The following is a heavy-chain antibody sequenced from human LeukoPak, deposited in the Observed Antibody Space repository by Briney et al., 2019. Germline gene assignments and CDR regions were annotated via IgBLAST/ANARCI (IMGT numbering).Heavy chain of an antibody. CDR1: GYTFTGYY. Sequence: GASVKVSCKASGYTFTGYYMHWVRQAPGQGLEWMGWINPNSGGTNYAQKFQGRVTMTRDTSISTAYMELSRLRSDDTAVYYCASSSGDYDPLPDYWGQGTLVTVSS. D-gene: IGHD4-17*01. CDR3: ASSSGDYDPLPDY. CDR2: INPNSGGT. J-gene: IGHJ4*02. V-gene: IGHV1-2*02.